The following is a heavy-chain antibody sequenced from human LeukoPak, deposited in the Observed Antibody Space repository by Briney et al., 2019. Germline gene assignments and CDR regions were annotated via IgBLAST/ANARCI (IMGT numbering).Heavy chain of an antibody. CDR2: ISAYNGNT. V-gene: IGHV1-18*01. Sequence: ASVKVSCKASGYTFTSYGISWVRQAPGQGLEWMGWISAYNGNTNYAQKLQGRVTMTTDTSTSTAYMELRSLRSDDTAVYYCARGVVPAAKRSYYYYGMDVWGRGTTVTVSS. CDR3: ARGVVPAAKRSYYYYGMDV. J-gene: IGHJ6*02. D-gene: IGHD2-2*01. CDR1: GYTFTSYG.